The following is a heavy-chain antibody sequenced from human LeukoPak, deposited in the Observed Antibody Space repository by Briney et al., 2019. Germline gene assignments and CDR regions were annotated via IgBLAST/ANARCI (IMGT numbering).Heavy chain of an antibody. Sequence: SETLSLTCAVYGGSFSGYYWSWIRQHPGKGLEWIGYIYYSGSTYYNPSLKSRVTISVDTSKNQFSLKLSSVTAADTAVYYCARGGYSNYAFDYWGQGTLVTVSS. CDR3: ARGGYSNYAFDY. J-gene: IGHJ4*02. CDR1: GGSFSGYY. V-gene: IGHV4-31*11. D-gene: IGHD4-11*01. CDR2: IYYSGST.